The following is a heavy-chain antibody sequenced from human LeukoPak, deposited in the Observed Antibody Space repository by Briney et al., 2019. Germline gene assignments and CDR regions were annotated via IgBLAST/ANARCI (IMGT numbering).Heavy chain of an antibody. CDR1: GYTFTSYG. CDR2: ISAYNGNT. D-gene: IGHD6-19*01. Sequence: ASVKVSCKASGYTFTSYGISWVRPAPGQGVEWMGWISAYNGNTNYAQKLQVRVTMTTDTSTSTAYMELRSLRSDDTAVYYCARARASGWYGYWGQGTLVTVSS. CDR3: ARARASGWYGY. J-gene: IGHJ4*02. V-gene: IGHV1-18*01.